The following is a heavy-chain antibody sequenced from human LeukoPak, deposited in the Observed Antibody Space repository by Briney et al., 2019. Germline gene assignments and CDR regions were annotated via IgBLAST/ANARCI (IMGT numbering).Heavy chain of an antibody. CDR2: ISGDSTDI. Sequence: GGSLRLSCAASGFSFDNYATYWVRQAPGKGLEWVSSISGDSTDIYYADSLMGRSTISRDNAKNSLYLQINSLRAEDTAIYYCARRGYSDSSGYDYWGQGTLVTVSS. CDR3: ARRGYSDSSGYDY. CDR1: GFSFDNYA. D-gene: IGHD3-22*01. V-gene: IGHV3-21*01. J-gene: IGHJ4*02.